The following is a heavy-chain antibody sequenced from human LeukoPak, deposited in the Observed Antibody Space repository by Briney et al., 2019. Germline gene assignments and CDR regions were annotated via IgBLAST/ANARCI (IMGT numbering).Heavy chain of an antibody. D-gene: IGHD4-11*01. CDR3: ARSNHGCHDY. J-gene: IGHJ4*02. V-gene: IGHV3-74*01. Sequence: GGSLRLSCAASGFTFSSYWMHWVRQAPGKGLVWVSRINNDGSSTPYADSVEGRFTISRDNAKNTLYLQMNSLRAEDTAVYYCARSNHGCHDYWGQGTLVTVSS. CDR1: GFTFSSYW. CDR2: INNDGSST.